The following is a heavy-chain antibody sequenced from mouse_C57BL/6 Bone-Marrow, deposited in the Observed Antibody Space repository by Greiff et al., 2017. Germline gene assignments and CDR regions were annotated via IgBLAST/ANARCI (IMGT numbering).Heavy chain of an antibody. CDR2: IYPGSGST. V-gene: IGHV1-55*01. Sequence: QVQLQQPGAELVKPGASVKMSCKASGYTFTRYWITWVKQRPGQGLEWIGDIYPGSGSTNYNEKFKSKATLTVDTSSSTAYMQLSSLTSEDSAVYDCARRGAYYYGRSYVWYFDVWGTGTTVTVSS. J-gene: IGHJ1*03. CDR3: ARRGAYYYGRSYVWYFDV. D-gene: IGHD1-1*01. CDR1: GYTFTRYW.